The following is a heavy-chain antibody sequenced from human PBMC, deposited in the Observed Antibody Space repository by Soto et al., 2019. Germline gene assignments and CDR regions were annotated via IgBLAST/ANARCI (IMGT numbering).Heavy chain of an antibody. CDR3: ARDCTLFESNSYYFRY. V-gene: IGHV1-69*01. J-gene: IGHJ4*02. Sequence: QVQLVQSGAEVKKPGSSVKVSCKASGGTFRNHGISWVRQAPGQGLEWVGGIIPIFGTAKYTQKFKGRVTLPAAESTSTAYVELSSLISEYTALYYCARDCTLFESNSYYFRYWCQGTLVTVSS. D-gene: IGHD1-26*01. CDR2: IIPIFGTA. CDR1: GGTFRNHG.